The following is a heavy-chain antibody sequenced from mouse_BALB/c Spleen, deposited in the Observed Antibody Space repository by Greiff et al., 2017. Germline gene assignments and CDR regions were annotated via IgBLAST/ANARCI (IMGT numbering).Heavy chain of an antibody. CDR3: ARGYGNSYWYFDV. CDR1: GFTFSSYG. J-gene: IGHJ1*01. V-gene: IGHV5-6-3*01. CDR2: INSNGGST. Sequence: EVQVVESGGGLVQPGGSLKLSCAASGFTFSSYGMSWVRQTPDKRLELVATINSNGGSTYYPDSVKGRFTISRDNAKNTLYLQMSSLKSEDTAMYYCARGYGNSYWYFDVWGAGTTVTVSS. D-gene: IGHD2-10*02.